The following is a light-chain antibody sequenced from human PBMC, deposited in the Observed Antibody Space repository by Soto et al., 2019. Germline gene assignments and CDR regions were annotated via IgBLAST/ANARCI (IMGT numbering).Light chain of an antibody. J-gene: IGLJ2*01. CDR2: EVN. CDR1: SSDVGGYNY. Sequence: QSALTQPPSASGSPGQSVTISCTGTSSDVGGYNYVSWYQQYPGKAPKLMIYEVNKRPSGVPDRFSGSKSGNTASLTVSGLQAEDEADYYCSSYAGSSTVVFGGGTQLTVL. V-gene: IGLV2-8*01. CDR3: SSYAGSSTVV.